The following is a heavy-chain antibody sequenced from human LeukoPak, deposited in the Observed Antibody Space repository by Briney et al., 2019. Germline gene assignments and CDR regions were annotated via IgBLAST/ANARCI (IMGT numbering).Heavy chain of an antibody. Sequence: ASVKVSCKASGYTFTCYYMHWVRQAPGQGLEWMGWINPNSGGTNYAQKFQGRVTMTRDTSISTAYMELSRLRSDDTAVYYCARVDSSGFYFDYWGQGTLVTVSS. CDR1: GYTFTCYY. V-gene: IGHV1-2*02. D-gene: IGHD3-22*01. CDR2: INPNSGGT. CDR3: ARVDSSGFYFDY. J-gene: IGHJ4*02.